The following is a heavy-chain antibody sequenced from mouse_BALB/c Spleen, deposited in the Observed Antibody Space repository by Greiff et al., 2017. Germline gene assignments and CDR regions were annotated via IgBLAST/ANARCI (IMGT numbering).Heavy chain of an antibody. Sequence: EVQGVESGGGLVQPGGSRKLSCAASGFTFSSFGMHWVRQAPEKGLEWVAYISSGSSTIYYADTVKGRFTISRDNPKNTLFLQMTSLRSEDTAMYYCARSDLRYWGQGTSVTVSS. V-gene: IGHV5-17*02. CDR3: ARSDLRY. CDR2: ISSGSSTI. J-gene: IGHJ4*01. CDR1: GFTFSSFG.